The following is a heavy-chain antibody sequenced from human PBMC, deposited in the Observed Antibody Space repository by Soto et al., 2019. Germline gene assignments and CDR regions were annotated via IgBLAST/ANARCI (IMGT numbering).Heavy chain of an antibody. J-gene: IGHJ6*01. V-gene: IGHV1-2*02. CDR1: GYTFTGYY. CDR2: INPNSGGT. CDR3: VRSAPEAPDYYYRMDV. Sequence: ASVKVSCKASGYTFTGYYMHWVRQAPGQGLEWMGWINPNSGGTNYAQKFQGRVTMTRDTSISTAYMELSRLRSDDTAVYYCVRSAPEAPDYYYRMDVWGQGTPVIV.